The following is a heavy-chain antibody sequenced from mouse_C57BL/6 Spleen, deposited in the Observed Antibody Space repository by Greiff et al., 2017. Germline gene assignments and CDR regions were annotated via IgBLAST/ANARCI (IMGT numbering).Heavy chain of an antibody. Sequence: EVQLQQSGAELVRPGASVKLSCTASGFNIKDDYMHWVKQRPEQGLEWLGWIDPENGDTEYASKFQGKATITADTSSNTAYLQLSSLTSEDTAVYYCTTSDYGFAYWGQGTLVTVSA. D-gene: IGHD2-4*01. J-gene: IGHJ3*01. V-gene: IGHV14-4*01. CDR2: IDPENGDT. CDR3: TTSDYGFAY. CDR1: GFNIKDDY.